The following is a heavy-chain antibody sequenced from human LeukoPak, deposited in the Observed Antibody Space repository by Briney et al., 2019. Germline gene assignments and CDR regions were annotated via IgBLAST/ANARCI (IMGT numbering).Heavy chain of an antibody. CDR3: ARDRSPEHYYDSSHWDYYYGMDV. CDR2: IYYSGST. J-gene: IGHJ6*02. D-gene: IGHD3-22*01. V-gene: IGHV4-59*01. CDR1: GGSISNYY. Sequence: SEILSLTCTVSGGSISNYYWSWIRQPPGKGLEWIGYIYYSGSTNYNPSLKSRVTISVDTSKNQFSLKLSSVTAADTAVYYCARDRSPEHYYDSSHWDYYYGMDVWGQGTTVTVSS.